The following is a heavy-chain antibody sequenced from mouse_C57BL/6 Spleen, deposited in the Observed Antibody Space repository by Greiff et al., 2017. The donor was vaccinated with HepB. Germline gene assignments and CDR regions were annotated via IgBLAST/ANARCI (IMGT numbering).Heavy chain of an antibody. Sequence: EVQLKESGGGLVKPGGSLKLSCAASGFTFSDYGMHWVRQAPEKGLEWVAYISSGSSTIYYADTVKGRFTISRDNAKNTLFLQMTSLRSEDTAMYYCARNHYYGSSYEDYAMDYWGQGTSVTVSS. J-gene: IGHJ4*01. V-gene: IGHV5-17*01. CDR3: ARNHYYGSSYEDYAMDY. CDR2: ISSGSSTI. CDR1: GFTFSDYG. D-gene: IGHD1-1*01.